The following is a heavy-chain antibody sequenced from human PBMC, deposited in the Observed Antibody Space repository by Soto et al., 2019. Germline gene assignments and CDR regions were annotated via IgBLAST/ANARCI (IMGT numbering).Heavy chain of an antibody. J-gene: IGHJ6*02. D-gene: IGHD3-3*01. CDR2: ISPGNGNT. Sequence: QVHLVQSGAGVKKPGASVKLSCKASGYTFTAYAIHWVRQAPGQSLEWMGWISPGNGNTRYSQKFKGRVTITGDTSATTAYMELSRLRSEDTAVYYCAKIAMFGVARFYYYVLDVWGQGTTVTVSS. CDR3: AKIAMFGVARFYYYVLDV. CDR1: GYTFTAYA. V-gene: IGHV1-3*01.